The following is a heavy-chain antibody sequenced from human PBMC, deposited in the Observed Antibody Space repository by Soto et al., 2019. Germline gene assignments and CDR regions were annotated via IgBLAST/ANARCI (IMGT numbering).Heavy chain of an antibody. CDR3: ARERPDGSRLDP. CDR2: IYYSGST. Sequence: QVQLQESGPGLVKPSQTLSLTCTVSGGSISSGDYYWSWIRQPPGKGLEWIGYIYYSGSTYYNPSLVSRVTISVDTAKNQFSRKLSSVTAADTDVYYCARERPDGSRLDPWGQGTLVTVSS. CDR1: GGSISSGDYY. D-gene: IGHD6-13*01. J-gene: IGHJ5*02. V-gene: IGHV4-30-4*01.